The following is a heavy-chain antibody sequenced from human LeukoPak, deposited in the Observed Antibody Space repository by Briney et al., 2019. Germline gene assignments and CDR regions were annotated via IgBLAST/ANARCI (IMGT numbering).Heavy chain of an antibody. J-gene: IGHJ6*03. CDR1: GDSITTGYY. D-gene: IGHD1-7*01. CDR3: ARGADRITGTTYYMDV. V-gene: IGHV4-31*03. CDR2: IYYSGTT. Sequence: PSETLSLTCSVSGDSITTGYYWSWIRQLPGKGLEWIGYIYYSGTTYYNPSLRGRVSISVETSMKQFSLKVNSVTAADTAVYYCARGADRITGTTYYMDVWGKGTTVTVSS.